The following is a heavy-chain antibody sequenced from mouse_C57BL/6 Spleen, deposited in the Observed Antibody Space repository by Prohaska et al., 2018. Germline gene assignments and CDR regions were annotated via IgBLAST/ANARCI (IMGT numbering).Heavy chain of an antibody. Sequence: EVQLVESGGGLVQPKGSLKLSCAASGFTFNTYAMHWVRPAPGKGLEWVALIRSKSSNYATYYADSVKDRFTISREDSQSMLYLQMNNLKTEDTAMYYCVRDRDYYYGSSFDYWGQGTTLTVSS. CDR2: IRSKSSNYAT. D-gene: IGHD1-1*01. V-gene: IGHV10-3*01. CDR1: GFTFNTYA. CDR3: VRDRDYYYGSSFDY. J-gene: IGHJ2*01.